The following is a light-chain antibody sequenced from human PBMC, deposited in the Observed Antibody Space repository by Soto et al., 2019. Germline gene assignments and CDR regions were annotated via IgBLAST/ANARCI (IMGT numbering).Light chain of an antibody. V-gene: IGKV1-39*01. CDR1: QTVRRY. CDR2: AAS. Sequence: DTQMNLSPSSLSASVGDRVTITCRASQTVRRYLNWYQQKPGKAPTLLIYAASTLESGVPPRFSGAGSETEFTLTINGLQPDDFATYYCQQTFSTPITFGQGTRLEIK. CDR3: QQTFSTPIT. J-gene: IGKJ5*01.